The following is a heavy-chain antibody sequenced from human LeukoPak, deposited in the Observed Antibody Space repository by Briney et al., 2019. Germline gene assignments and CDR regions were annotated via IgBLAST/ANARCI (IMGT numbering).Heavy chain of an antibody. CDR2: INPNSGGT. Sequence: ASVKVSCKASGYTFTGYYMHLVRQAPGQGLEWMGWINPNSGGTNFAQKFQGRVTMTRDTSISTAYMELSRLRSDDTAIYYCAREDTSMVTHYWGQGTLVTVSS. V-gene: IGHV1-2*02. D-gene: IGHD5-18*01. CDR3: AREDTSMVTHY. J-gene: IGHJ4*02. CDR1: GYTFTGYY.